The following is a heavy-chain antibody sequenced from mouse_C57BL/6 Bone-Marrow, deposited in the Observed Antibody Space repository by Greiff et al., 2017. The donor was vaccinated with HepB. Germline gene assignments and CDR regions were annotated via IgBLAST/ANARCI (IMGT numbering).Heavy chain of an antibody. J-gene: IGHJ3*01. CDR2: IHPSDSDT. V-gene: IGHV1-74*01. D-gene: IGHD1-1*01. CDR1: GYTFTSYW. CDR3: AIPIYGGAWFAY. Sequence: QVQLKQPGAELVKPGASVKVSCKASGYTFTSYWMHWVKQRPGQGLEWIGRIHPSDSDTNYNQKFKGKATLTVDKSSSTAYMQLSSLTSEDSAVYYCAIPIYGGAWFAYWGQGTLVTVSA.